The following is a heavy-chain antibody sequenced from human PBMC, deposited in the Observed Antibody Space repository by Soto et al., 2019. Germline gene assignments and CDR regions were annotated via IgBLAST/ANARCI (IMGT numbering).Heavy chain of an antibody. V-gene: IGHV1-2*02. CDR1: GYYFTGYY. Sequence: QVPLVQSGAEMKKPGASVKISCNASGYYFTGYYMPWVRQAPGQGLEWMGWINPNSGVTNYAQRFQGRVTRTRDTSISTAYLEVKRLTSDDTAVYYCATNLFSSTSRGSDLDPWGQGTLVIVSS. J-gene: IGHJ5*02. CDR2: INPNSGVT. D-gene: IGHD2-2*01. CDR3: ATNLFSSTSRGSDLDP.